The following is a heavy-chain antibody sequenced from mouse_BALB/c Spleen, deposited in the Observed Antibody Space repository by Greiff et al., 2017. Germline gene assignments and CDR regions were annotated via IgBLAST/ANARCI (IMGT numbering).Heavy chain of an antibody. CDR1: GYSITSGYY. Sequence: EVHLVESGPGLVKPSQSLSLTCSVTGYSITSGYYWNWIRQFPGNKLEWMGYISYDGSNNYNPSLKNRISITRDTSKNQFFLKLNSVTTEDTATYYCARGDYDGSVDYWGQGTTLTVSS. CDR2: ISYDGSN. D-gene: IGHD2-4*01. J-gene: IGHJ2*01. V-gene: IGHV3-6*02. CDR3: ARGDYDGSVDY.